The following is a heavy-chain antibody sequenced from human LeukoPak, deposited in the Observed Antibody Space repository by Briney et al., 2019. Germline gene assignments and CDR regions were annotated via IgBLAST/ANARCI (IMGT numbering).Heavy chain of an antibody. J-gene: IGHJ4*02. Sequence: ASVKVSCKASGGTFSSYAISWVRQAPGQGLEWMGWINPNSGGTNYAQKFQGRVTMTRDTSISTAYMELSRLRSDDTAVYYCARDRDFWSGYFPSDYWGQGTLVTVSS. CDR2: INPNSGGT. D-gene: IGHD3-3*01. V-gene: IGHV1-2*02. CDR3: ARDRDFWSGYFPSDY. CDR1: GGTFSSYA.